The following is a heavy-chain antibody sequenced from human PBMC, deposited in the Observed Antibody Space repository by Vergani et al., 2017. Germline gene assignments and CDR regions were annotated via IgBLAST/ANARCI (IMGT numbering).Heavy chain of an antibody. Sequence: QLQLQESGSGLVKPSQTLSLTCAVSGGSISSGGYSWSWIRQPPGKGLEWIGYIYHSGSTYYNPSLKSRVTISVDTSKNQFSLKLSSVTAADTAVYYCARAVGSWRLRPFDYWGQGTLVTVSS. V-gene: IGHV4-30-2*01. CDR3: ARAVGSWRLRPFDY. D-gene: IGHD3-10*01. CDR2: IYHSGST. J-gene: IGHJ4*02. CDR1: GGSISSGGYS.